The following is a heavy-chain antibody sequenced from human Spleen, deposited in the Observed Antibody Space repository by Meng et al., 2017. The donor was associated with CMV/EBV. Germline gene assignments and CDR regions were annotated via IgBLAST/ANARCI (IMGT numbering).Heavy chain of an antibody. CDR1: GYPFTTSG. V-gene: IGHV1-18*01. Sequence: CQASGYPFTTSGISGVRQAPGEGLEWMGWITIYNGNTNYAQKLQGRVTMTIDTSTSTAYMELRSLRSDDTAVYYCARVRGSWVQWLDYWGQGTLVTVSS. CDR3: ARVRGSWVQWLDY. CDR2: ITIYNGNT. D-gene: IGHD1-26*01. J-gene: IGHJ4*02.